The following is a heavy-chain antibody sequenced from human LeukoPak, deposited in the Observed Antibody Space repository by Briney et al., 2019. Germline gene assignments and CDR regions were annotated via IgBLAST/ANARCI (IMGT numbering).Heavy chain of an antibody. CDR2: ISITSAYI. CDR1: GLTFSSHS. CDR3: AIGGYCTSTTCDAFDF. J-gene: IGHJ3*01. V-gene: IGHV3-21*01. D-gene: IGHD2-2*01. Sequence: GGSLRLSCVVSGLTFSSHSMNWVRKAPGKGLEWVSSISITSAYIYYADSMKGRITISRDNAKNSLYLQMNTLRAEDTAIYYCAIGGYCTSTTCDAFDFWGRGTMVTVSS.